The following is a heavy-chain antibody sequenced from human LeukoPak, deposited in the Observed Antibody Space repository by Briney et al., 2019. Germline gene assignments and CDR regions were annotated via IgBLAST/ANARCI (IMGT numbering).Heavy chain of an antibody. CDR2: IFPGDSNT. D-gene: IGHD6-13*01. CDR1: GYSFTSDW. V-gene: IGHV5-51*01. J-gene: IGHJ4*02. CDR3: ARHEGYSSSAEVY. Sequence: GESLKISCKGSGYSFTSDWIAWVRQMPGKGLEWMGIIFPGDSNTRYSPSFQGQVTISADKPTSTAYLQWSSLKASDTAMYYCARHEGYSSSAEVYWGQGTLVTVSS.